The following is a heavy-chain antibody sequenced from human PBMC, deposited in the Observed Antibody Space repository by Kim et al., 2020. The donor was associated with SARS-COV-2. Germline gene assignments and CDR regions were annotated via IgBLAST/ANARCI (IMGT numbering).Heavy chain of an antibody. CDR2: ISYDGSNK. CDR1: GFTFSSYA. CDR3: ATHEKDY. Sequence: GGSLRLSCAASGFTFSSYAMHWVRQAPGKGLEWVAVISYDGSNKYYADSVKGRFTISRDNSKNTLYLQMNSLRAEDTAVYYCATHEKDYWGQGTLVTVSS. J-gene: IGHJ4*02. V-gene: IGHV3-30-3*01.